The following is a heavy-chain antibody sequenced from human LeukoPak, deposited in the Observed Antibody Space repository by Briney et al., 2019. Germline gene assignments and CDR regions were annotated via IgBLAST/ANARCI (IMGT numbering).Heavy chain of an antibody. CDR3: ARVSWELPYNWFDP. V-gene: IGHV4-4*02. J-gene: IGHJ5*02. CDR1: GGSISSSHC. CDR2: IYSSGST. Sequence: SETLSLTCAVPGGSISSSHCWNWVRQPPGKGLEWIGEIYSSGSTNYNPSFKSRVTISADKSKNQFSLNLISVTAADTAVYYCARVSWELPYNWFDPWGQGTLVTVPS. D-gene: IGHD1-26*01.